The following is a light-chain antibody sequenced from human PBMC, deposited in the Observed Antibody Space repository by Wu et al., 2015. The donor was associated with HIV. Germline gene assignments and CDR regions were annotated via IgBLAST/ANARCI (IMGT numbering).Light chain of an antibody. J-gene: IGKJ1*01. CDR2: DAS. CDR3: QQSYNTPWT. V-gene: IGKV1-39*01. CDR1: RSISSS. Sequence: DIEMTQSPSSLSASVGDRVTITCRASRSISSSLNWYQQKPGKAPKVLIYDASGLPSGVPSRFSGSGSGTFFTLTISSLQPEDFATYSCQQSYNTPWTFGQGTKVEIK.